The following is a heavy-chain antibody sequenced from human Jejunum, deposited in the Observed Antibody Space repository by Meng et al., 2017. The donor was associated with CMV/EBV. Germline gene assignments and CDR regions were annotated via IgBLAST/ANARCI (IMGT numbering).Heavy chain of an antibody. J-gene: IGHJ4*02. CDR2: VYSSGTT. CDR3: AKFHWLVYYFDH. V-gene: IGHV4-59*01. D-gene: IGHD6-19*01. Sequence: VAGGAIDEYYGTRVRQSPGKGLEWIGHVYSSGTTSYNPSLSSRVTISLDTSRRQFSLRLNSVTAADTAVYYCAKFHWLVYYFDHWGQGALVTVS. CDR1: GGAIDEYY.